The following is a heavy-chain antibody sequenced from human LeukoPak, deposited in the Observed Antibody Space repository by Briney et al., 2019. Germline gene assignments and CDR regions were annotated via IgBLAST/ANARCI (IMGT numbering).Heavy chain of an antibody. D-gene: IGHD1-7*01. V-gene: IGHV6-1*01. CDR3: ARVLGTGTTDLVGFGY. Sequence: SQTLSLTCAISGDSVSSNSAAWNWMRQSPSRGREWLGRTYYRSKWYNDYAVSVKSRITINPDTSKNQFSLQLNSVIPEDTAVYYCARVLGTGTTDLVGFGYWGQGTLVTVSS. J-gene: IGHJ4*02. CDR2: TYYRSKWYN. CDR1: GDSVSSNSAA.